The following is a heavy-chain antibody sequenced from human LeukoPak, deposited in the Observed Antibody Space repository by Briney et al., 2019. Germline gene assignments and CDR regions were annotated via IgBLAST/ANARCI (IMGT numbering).Heavy chain of an antibody. J-gene: IGHJ4*02. CDR1: GGSINTYY. Sequence: PSETLSLTCTVSGGSINTYYWSWIRQPPGKGLEWIGYIYYSGSTNYNPSLKSRVTISVDTSKNQFSLKLSSVTAADTAVYYCARQVTTYYYDSSGYTIFDYWGQGTLVTVSS. V-gene: IGHV4-59*08. D-gene: IGHD3-22*01. CDR3: ARQVTTYYYDSSGYTIFDY. CDR2: IYYSGST.